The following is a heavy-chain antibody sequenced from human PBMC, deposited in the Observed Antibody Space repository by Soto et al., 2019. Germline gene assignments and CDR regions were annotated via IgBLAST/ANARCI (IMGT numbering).Heavy chain of an antibody. CDR1: GYPFSIYA. V-gene: IGHV3-23*01. D-gene: IGHD6-13*01. CDR2: ISGSGGST. CDR3: AKDRPIAAAGTGGMDV. Sequence: GGSLRLSCAASGYPFSIYAMSWVRPATGKGLEWVSAISGSGGSTYYADSVKGRFTISRDNSKNTLYLQMNSLRAEDTAVYYCAKDRPIAAAGTGGMDVWGQGTTVTVSS. J-gene: IGHJ6*02.